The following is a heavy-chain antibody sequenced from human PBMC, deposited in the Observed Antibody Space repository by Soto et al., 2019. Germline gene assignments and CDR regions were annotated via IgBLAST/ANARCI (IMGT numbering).Heavy chain of an antibody. CDR2: NNHSGST. J-gene: IGHJ6*02. Sequence: PSETLSLTCAVYGGSFSGYYWSWIRQPPGKGLEWIGENNHSGSTNYNTSLKSRVTISVDMSKNQFSLKLSSVTAAVTAVYYCARAYDINGYYYYYGMDVWGQGTTVT. CDR1: GGSFSGYY. V-gene: IGHV4-34*01. D-gene: IGHD3-9*01. CDR3: ARAYDINGYYYYYGMDV.